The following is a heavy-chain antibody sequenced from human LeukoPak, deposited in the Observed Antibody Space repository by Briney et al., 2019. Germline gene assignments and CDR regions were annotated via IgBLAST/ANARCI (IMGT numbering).Heavy chain of an antibody. Sequence: GGSLRLSCAASGFTFSSYAMSWVRQAPGKGLEWVSAISGSGGSTYYADSVKGRFTISRDNSKNTLYLQMNSLRAEDTAVYYCAKDFTTVTTLRFRFDYWGQGTLVTVSS. J-gene: IGHJ4*02. CDR2: ISGSGGST. CDR3: AKDFTTVTTLRFRFDY. D-gene: IGHD4-17*01. CDR1: GFTFSSYA. V-gene: IGHV3-23*01.